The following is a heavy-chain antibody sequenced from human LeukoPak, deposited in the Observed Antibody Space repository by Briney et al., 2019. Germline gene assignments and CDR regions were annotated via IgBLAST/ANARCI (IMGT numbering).Heavy chain of an antibody. V-gene: IGHV1-3*01. CDR2: INAGNGNT. CDR1: GYTFTSYA. Sequence: GASVKVSCKASGYTFTSYAMHWVCQAPGQSLEWMGWINAGNGNTKYSQKFQGRVTITRDTSASTAYMELSSLRSEDTAVYYCARDSSVSLAAPFYSGSLWGSSQGTTFDYWGQGTLVTVSS. CDR3: ARDSSVSLAAPFYSGSLWGSSQGTTFDY. J-gene: IGHJ4*02. D-gene: IGHD1-26*01.